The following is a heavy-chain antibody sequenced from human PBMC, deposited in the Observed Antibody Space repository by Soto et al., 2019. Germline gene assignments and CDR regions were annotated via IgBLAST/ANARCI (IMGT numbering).Heavy chain of an antibody. D-gene: IGHD2-2*01. J-gene: IGHJ6*02. CDR1: GFTFGSYA. CDR3: ARDGGRDLDQLLYYYYGMDV. CDR2: ISYDGSNK. V-gene: IGHV3-30-3*01. Sequence: PGGSLRLSCAASGFTFGSYAMHWVRQAPGKGLEWVAVISYDGSNKYYADSVKGRFTISRDNSKNTLYLQMNSLRAEDTAVYYFARDGGRDLDQLLYYYYGMDVWGQGTTVTVSS.